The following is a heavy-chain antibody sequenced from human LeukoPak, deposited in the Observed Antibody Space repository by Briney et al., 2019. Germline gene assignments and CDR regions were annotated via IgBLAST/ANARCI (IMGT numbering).Heavy chain of an antibody. CDR2: ISSDGSNK. J-gene: IGHJ3*01. CDR3: ARTEYCSRGSCYGLAFDV. CDR1: GFTFSSYD. V-gene: IGHV3-30-3*01. Sequence: GGSLRLSCAASGFTFSSYDMHWVRQAPGKGLEWVALISSDGSNKFYADSVKGRFTFSRDNSKNTLYLQMNSLRGEDTAVYYCARTEYCSRGSCYGLAFDVWGQGTMVTVSS. D-gene: IGHD2-15*01.